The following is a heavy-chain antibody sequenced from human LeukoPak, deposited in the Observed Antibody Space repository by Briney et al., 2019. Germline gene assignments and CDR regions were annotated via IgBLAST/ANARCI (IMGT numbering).Heavy chain of an antibody. CDR2: ISSSGSTI. CDR1: GFTFSDYY. Sequence: GGSLRLSCAASGFTFSDYYMSWIRQAPGKGLEWVSYISSSGSTIYYADSVKGRFTISRDNSKNTLYLQMNSLRAEDTAVYYCARGIAAAHDAFDIWGQGTMVTVSS. J-gene: IGHJ3*02. D-gene: IGHD6-13*01. V-gene: IGHV3-11*04. CDR3: ARGIAAAHDAFDI.